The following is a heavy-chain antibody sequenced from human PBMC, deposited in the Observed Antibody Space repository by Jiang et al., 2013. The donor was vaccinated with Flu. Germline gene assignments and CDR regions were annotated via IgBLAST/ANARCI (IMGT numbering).Heavy chain of an antibody. CDR2: IYWEDDK. Sequence: KPTQTLTLTCTFSGFSLSSSGVAVGWFRQPPGKALEWLSVIYWEDDKRHSPFLRSRVAITKATSDNQVVLTMASVDPADTATYFCARGTYYFEMHGDKKRELFDRWGQGILVTVSS. D-gene: IGHD3-22*01. CDR1: GFSLSSSGVA. J-gene: IGHJ4*02. V-gene: IGHV2-5*02. CDR3: ARGTYYFEMHGDKKRELFDR.